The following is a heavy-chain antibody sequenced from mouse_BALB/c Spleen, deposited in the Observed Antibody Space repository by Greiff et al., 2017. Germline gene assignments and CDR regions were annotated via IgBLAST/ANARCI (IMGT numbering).Heavy chain of an antibody. CDR2: IYWDDDK. J-gene: IGHJ4*01. CDR1: GFSLSTSGMG. V-gene: IGHV8-12*01. Sequence: QVTLKVSGPGILQPSQTLSLTCSFSGFSLSTSGMGVSWIRQPSGKGLEWLAHIYWDDDKRYNPSLKSRLTISKDTSRNQVFLKITSVDTADTATYYCARISRLNYAMDYWGQGTSVTVSS. D-gene: IGHD2-4*01. CDR3: ARISRLNYAMDY.